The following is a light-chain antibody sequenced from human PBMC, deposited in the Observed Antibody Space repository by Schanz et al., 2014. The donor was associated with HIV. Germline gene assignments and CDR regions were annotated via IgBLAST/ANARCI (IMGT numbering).Light chain of an antibody. CDR2: DVF. V-gene: IGLV2-11*01. CDR1: SSDVGGYNY. Sequence: QSALTQPASVSGSPGQSITISCTGTSSDVGGYNYVSWYQQHPGKAPNVIIYDVFKRPSGVPDRFSGSKSGSTASLTISGLQAEDEAVYFCCSYAANYFWVFGGGTKLTVL. J-gene: IGLJ3*02. CDR3: CSYAANYFWV.